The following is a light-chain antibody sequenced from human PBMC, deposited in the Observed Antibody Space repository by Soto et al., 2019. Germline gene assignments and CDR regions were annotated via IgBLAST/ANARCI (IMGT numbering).Light chain of an antibody. J-gene: IGKJ1*01. Sequence: EIRMTQSPATLSVSPGERATLYCRASQSISSNLAWYQQKPGQAPRLLIYGASTRATGIPARFSCSGSGTEFTLTISILQSEDLAVYDCQWYKNWITWTFGQGSMVDI. CDR3: QWYKNWITWT. V-gene: IGKV3-15*01. CDR1: QSISSN. CDR2: GAS.